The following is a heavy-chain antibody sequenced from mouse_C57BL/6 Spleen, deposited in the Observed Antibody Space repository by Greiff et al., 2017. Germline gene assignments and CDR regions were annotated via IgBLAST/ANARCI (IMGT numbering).Heavy chain of an antibody. CDR2: IDPANGNT. CDR1: GFNIKNTY. J-gene: IGHJ4*01. CDR3: ARNHYGSSLYAMDY. D-gene: IGHD1-1*01. Sequence: VQLKQSVAELVRPGASVKLSCTASGFNIKNTYMHWVKQRPEQGLEWIGRIDPANGNTKYAPKFPGKATLTADTSSHTAYLQLSSLTSEDTAIDYCARNHYGSSLYAMDYWGQGTSVTVSS. V-gene: IGHV14-3*01.